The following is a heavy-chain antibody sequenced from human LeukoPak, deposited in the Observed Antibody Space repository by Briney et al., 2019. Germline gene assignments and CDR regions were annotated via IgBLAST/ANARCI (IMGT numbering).Heavy chain of an antibody. CDR3: ARHKSPLPLH. J-gene: IGHJ4*02. V-gene: IGHV4-31*03. Sequence: SQTLSLTCTVSGGSISSGGYYWSWIRQHPGKGLEWIGYIYYSGSTYYNPSLKSRVTISVDTSKNQFSLNLTSVTAADTAVYYCARHKSPLPLHWGQGTLVTVSS. CDR2: IYYSGST. D-gene: IGHD3-10*01. CDR1: GGSISSGGYY.